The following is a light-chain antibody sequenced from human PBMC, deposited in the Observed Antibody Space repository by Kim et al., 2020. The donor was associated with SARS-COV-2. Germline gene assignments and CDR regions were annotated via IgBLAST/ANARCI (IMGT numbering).Light chain of an antibody. V-gene: IGLV2-8*01. CDR2: EVN. CDR1: GSDMGAYKY. CDR3: TSYAGSNNLDV. Sequence: DTLSKTGTGSDMGAYKYFTWYQQHPGTAPKLMIYEVNRRPSGVPDRFSGSKSGNTASLTVSGLQAEDEADYYCTSYAGSNNLDVFGTGTKVTVL. J-gene: IGLJ1*01.